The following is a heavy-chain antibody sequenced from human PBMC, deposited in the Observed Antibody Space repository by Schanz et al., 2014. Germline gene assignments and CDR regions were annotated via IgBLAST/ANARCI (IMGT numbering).Heavy chain of an antibody. CDR2: VSHDGFTK. Sequence: VQLVESGGGLIQPGGSLRLSCAVSGFTVSSNYMSWVRQAPGKGLEWVSIVSHDGFTKHYADSVRGRFTLSRDNSKNTVYLQMNSLRAEDTALYFCATDYSGGGCHIWGQGTMVTVSS. CDR1: GFTVSSNY. V-gene: IGHV3-30*03. CDR3: ATDYSGGGCHI. J-gene: IGHJ3*02. D-gene: IGHD6-19*01.